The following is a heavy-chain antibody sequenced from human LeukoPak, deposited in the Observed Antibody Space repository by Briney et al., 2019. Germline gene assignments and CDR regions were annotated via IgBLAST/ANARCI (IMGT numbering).Heavy chain of an antibody. D-gene: IGHD3-10*02. CDR1: GFTFSSYA. V-gene: IGHV3-30*07. CDR3: ARDSVTMLPLDAFDI. Sequence: GGSLRLSCAASGFTFSSYAMHWVRQAPGKGLEWVAVISYDGSNKYYADSVKGRFTISRDNSKNTLYLQMNSLRAEDTAVYYCARDSVTMLPLDAFDIWGQGTMVTVSS. CDR2: ISYDGSNK. J-gene: IGHJ3*02.